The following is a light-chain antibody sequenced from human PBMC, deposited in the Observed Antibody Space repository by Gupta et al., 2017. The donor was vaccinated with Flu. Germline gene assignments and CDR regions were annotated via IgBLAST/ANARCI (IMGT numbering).Light chain of an antibody. V-gene: IGLV1-44*01. CDR3: SVWDASMNGHVV. CDR2: SKD. Sequence: QSVLTQPPSASGTPGHTVSISCSGSSSNIGTNNVNWYQHLPVTVPPLLIFSKDRRPSGVPARFSCDTYCNYASPVTSGRQYEDEADDYWSVWDASMNGHVVFGGGTKLTVL. J-gene: IGLJ2*01. CDR1: SSNIGTNN.